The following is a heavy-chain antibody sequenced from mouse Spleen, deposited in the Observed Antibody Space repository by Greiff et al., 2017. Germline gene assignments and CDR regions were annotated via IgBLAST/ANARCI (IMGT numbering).Heavy chain of an antibody. CDR1: GYTFTSYW. V-gene: IGHV1-64*01. D-gene: IGHD1-1*01. J-gene: IGHJ3*01. CDR3: ARRDYYGSPGFAY. CDR2: IHPNSGST. Sequence: VQLQQPGAELVKPGASVKLSCKASGYTFTSYWMHWVKQRPGQGLEWIGMIHPNSGSTNYNEKFKSKATLTVDKSSSTAYMQLSSLTSEDSAVYYCARRDYYGSPGFAYWGQGTLVTVSA.